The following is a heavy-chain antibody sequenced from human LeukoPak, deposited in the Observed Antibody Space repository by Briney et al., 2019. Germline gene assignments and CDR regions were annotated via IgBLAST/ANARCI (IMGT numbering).Heavy chain of an antibody. Sequence: SETLSLTCSVSGGSLTSDAYYWGWIRQPPGKGLEWIGSIYYSGSTYYNPSLKSRVTISVDTSKNQFSLKLSSVTAADTAMYYCATGVSGWEIDYWGQGTLVTVSS. D-gene: IGHD6-19*01. V-gene: IGHV4-39*01. J-gene: IGHJ4*02. CDR1: GGSLTSDAYY. CDR3: ATGVSGWEIDY. CDR2: IYYSGST.